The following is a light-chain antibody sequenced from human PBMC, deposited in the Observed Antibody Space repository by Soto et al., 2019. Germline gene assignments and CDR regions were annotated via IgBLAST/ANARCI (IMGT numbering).Light chain of an antibody. J-gene: IGLJ1*01. CDR3: SSYAGSTTFDV. CDR1: NSDVGGYYY. V-gene: IGLV2-8*01. CDR2: DVN. Sequence: QSALTQPPSASGSPGQSVAISCTGTNSDVGGYYYVSWYQQHPGKAPKLIIYDVNKRPSGVPDRFSGSKSGNTASLTVSGLQAEDEADYYCSSYAGSTTFDVFGTGTKVTVL.